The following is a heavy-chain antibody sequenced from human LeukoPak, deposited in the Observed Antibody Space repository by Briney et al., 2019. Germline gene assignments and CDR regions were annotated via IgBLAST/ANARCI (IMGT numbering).Heavy chain of an antibody. CDR2: LYNSGST. CDR1: GGSISSYY. V-gene: IGHV4-59*12. CDR3: ARGRWLQCPCAFDI. Sequence: NTSETLSLTCTVSGGSISSYYWSWIRQSPGKGLEWIGYLYNSGSTNYNPSLKSRVTISVDTSKNQFSLKLSSVTAADTAVYYCARGRWLQCPCAFDIWGQGTMVTVSS. J-gene: IGHJ3*02. D-gene: IGHD5-24*01.